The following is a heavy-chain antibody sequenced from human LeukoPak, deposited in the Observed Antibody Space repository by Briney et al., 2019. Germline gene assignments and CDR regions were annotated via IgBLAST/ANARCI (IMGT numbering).Heavy chain of an antibody. CDR1: GGSMSSYY. CDR2: IYTSGST. V-gene: IGHV4-4*07. Sequence: SETLSLTCTVSGGSMSSYYWSWIRQPAGKGLEWIGRIYTSGSTIYNPSLKSRVTMSVDTSKNQFSLKLSSVTAADTAVYYCARHRYYYDSSGYSPLDYWGQGTLVTVSS. J-gene: IGHJ4*02. CDR3: ARHRYYYDSSGYSPLDY. D-gene: IGHD3-22*01.